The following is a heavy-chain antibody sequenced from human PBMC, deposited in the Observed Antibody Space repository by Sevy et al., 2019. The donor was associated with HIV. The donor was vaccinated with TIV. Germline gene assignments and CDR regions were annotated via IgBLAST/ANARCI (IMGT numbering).Heavy chain of an antibody. CDR2: IRSETGAGRT. J-gene: IGHJ4*02. V-gene: IGHV3-15*01. D-gene: IGHD3-22*01. CDR3: AIAHRRAGMIVVPFEK. CDR1: GLSFSNAW. Sequence: GGSLRLSCAASGLSFSNAWMAWVRQAPGKGRGWVGRIRSETGAGRTDFAALAKGKFTISRDDPKNTLYLQMNSLTTEATAVYYCAIAHRRAGMIVVPFEKWGLGTLVTVSS.